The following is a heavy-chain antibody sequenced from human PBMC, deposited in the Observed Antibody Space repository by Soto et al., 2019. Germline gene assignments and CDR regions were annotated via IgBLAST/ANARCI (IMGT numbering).Heavy chain of an antibody. CDR2: IYYSGST. CDR3: ARGVAMVIDY. CDR1: GGSISSYY. J-gene: IGHJ4*02. V-gene: IGHV4-59*01. Sequence: PSETLSLTCTVSGGSISSYYWSWIRQPPGKGLERIGYIYYSGSTNYNPSLKSRVTISVDTSKNQFSLKLSSVTAADTAVYYCARGVAMVIDYWGQGTLVTVSS. D-gene: IGHD5-18*01.